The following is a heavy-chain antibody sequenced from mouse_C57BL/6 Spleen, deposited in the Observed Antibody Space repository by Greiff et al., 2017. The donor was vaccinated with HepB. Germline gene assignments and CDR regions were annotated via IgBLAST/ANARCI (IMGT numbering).Heavy chain of an antibody. Sequence: QVQLQQPGAELVKPGASVKVSCKASGYTFTSYWMHWVKQRPGQGLEWIGRIHPSDSDTNYNQKFKGKATLTVDKSSSTAYMQLSSLTSEDSAVYYCAIFPEASSGYYYAMDYWGQGTSVTVSS. J-gene: IGHJ4*01. CDR1: GYTFTSYW. CDR3: AIFPEASSGYYYAMDY. CDR2: IHPSDSDT. D-gene: IGHD3-2*02. V-gene: IGHV1-74*01.